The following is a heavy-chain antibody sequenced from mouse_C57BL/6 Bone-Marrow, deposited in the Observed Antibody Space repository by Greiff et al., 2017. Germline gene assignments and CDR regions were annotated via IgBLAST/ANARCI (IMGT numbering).Heavy chain of an antibody. CDR3: ARCGWDEYYCDY. CDR2: IDPSASYT. J-gene: IGHJ2*01. D-gene: IGHD4-1*01. Sequence: VQLQQPGAELVMPGASVKLSCKASGYTFTSYWMHWVKQRPGQGLEWIGEIDPSASYTNYNQKFKGKSTLTVDKSSSTAYMQLSSLTSEDSAVYCCARCGWDEYYCDYWGQGTTLTVSS. V-gene: IGHV1-69*01. CDR1: GYTFTSYW.